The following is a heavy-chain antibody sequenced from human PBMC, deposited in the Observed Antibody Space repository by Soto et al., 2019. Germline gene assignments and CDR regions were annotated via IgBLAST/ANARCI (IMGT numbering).Heavy chain of an antibody. V-gene: IGHV3-74*01. Sequence: EVQLVESGGGLVQPGGPLRLSCEASGFTFSTFWMHWVRQAPGKGLVWVSRINSDGSSTYYADSVKGRVTISRDNAKNTLYLHLSSLSPEDTAVYYCARDFEYWGQGTLVTVSS. CDR2: INSDGSST. J-gene: IGHJ4*02. CDR3: ARDFEY. CDR1: GFTFSTFW.